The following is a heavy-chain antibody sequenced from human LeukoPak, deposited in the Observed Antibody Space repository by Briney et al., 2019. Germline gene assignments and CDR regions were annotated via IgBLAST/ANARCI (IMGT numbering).Heavy chain of an antibody. V-gene: IGHV4-34*01. CDR2: INHSGST. CDR1: GGSFSGYY. CDR3: ARHGPMAPGDRDY. D-gene: IGHD3-10*01. Sequence: PSETLSLTCAVYGGSFSGYYWSWIRQPPGKGLEWIGEINHSGSTNYNPSLKSRVTISVDTSKNQFSLKLSSVTAADTAVYYCARHGPMAPGDRDYWGQGTLVTVSS. J-gene: IGHJ4*02.